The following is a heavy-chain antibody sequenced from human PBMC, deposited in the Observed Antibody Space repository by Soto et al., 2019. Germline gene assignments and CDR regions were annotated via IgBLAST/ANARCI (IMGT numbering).Heavy chain of an antibody. Sequence: VQLVESGGVVVQPGGSLRLSCAASGFTFDDYTMHWVRQAPGKGLEWVSLISWDGGSTYYADSVKGRFTISRDNSKNSLYLQMNSLRTEDTALYYCAKAKYSSSFAYYYGMDVWGQGTTVTVSS. CDR1: GFTFDDYT. D-gene: IGHD6-6*01. CDR3: AKAKYSSSFAYYYGMDV. CDR2: ISWDGGST. V-gene: IGHV3-43*01. J-gene: IGHJ6*02.